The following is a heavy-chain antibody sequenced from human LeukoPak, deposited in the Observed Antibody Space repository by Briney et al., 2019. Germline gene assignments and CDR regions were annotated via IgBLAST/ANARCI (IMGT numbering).Heavy chain of an antibody. CDR3: ARPSKLTIFGADPGYFDY. J-gene: IGHJ4*02. D-gene: IGHD3-3*01. CDR1: GYTFTSYY. CDR2: INPSGGST. V-gene: IGHV1-46*01. Sequence: ASVKVSCKASGYTFTSYYMHWVRQAPGQGLEWMGIINPSGGSTSYAQKFQGRVTMTRDTSTSTVYMELSSLRSKDTAVYYCARPSKLTIFGADPGYFDYWGQGTLVTVSS.